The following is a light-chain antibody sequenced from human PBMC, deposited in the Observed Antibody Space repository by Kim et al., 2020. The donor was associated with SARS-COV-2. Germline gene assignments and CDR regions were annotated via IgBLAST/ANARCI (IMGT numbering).Light chain of an antibody. CDR2: DVS. CDR1: TSDGGGYNY. V-gene: IGLV2-14*04. Sequence: PGHASTHPFAGTTSDGGGYNYVSWYQQHPGKAPKLMIYDVSKRPSGVSNRFSGSKSGNTASLTISGLQAEDEADYYCSSYTSSSRVFGGGTQLTVL. J-gene: IGLJ3*02. CDR3: SSYTSSSRV.